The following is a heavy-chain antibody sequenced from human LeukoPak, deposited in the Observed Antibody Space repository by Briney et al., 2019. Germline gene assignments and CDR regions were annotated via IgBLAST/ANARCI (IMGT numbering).Heavy chain of an antibody. D-gene: IGHD2-21*02. V-gene: IGHV4-59*08. J-gene: IGHJ5*02. CDR3: ARQSADILNWFDP. Sequence: SETLSLTCTVSGGSISSYYWSWIRQPPGKGLEWIGYIYYSGSTNYNPSLKSRVTISVDTSKNQFSLKLSSVTAADTAVYYCARQSADILNWFDPWGQGTLVTVSS. CDR1: GGSISSYY. CDR2: IYYSGST.